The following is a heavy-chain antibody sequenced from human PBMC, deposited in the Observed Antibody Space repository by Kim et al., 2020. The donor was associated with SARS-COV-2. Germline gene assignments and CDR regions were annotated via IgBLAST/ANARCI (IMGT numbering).Heavy chain of an antibody. Sequence: SETLSLTCTVSGGSISSSSYYWGWIRQPPGKGLEWIGSIYYSGSTYYNPSLKSRVTISVDTSKNQFSLKLSSVTAADTAVYYCANIVVVPAAISRVLSDAFDIWGQGTMVTVSS. D-gene: IGHD2-2*01. V-gene: IGHV4-39*01. CDR1: GGSISSSSYY. J-gene: IGHJ3*02. CDR2: IYYSGST. CDR3: ANIVVVPAAISRVLSDAFDI.